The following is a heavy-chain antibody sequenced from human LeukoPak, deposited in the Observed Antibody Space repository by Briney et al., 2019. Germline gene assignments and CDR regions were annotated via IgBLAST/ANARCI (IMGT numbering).Heavy chain of an antibody. J-gene: IGHJ5*02. V-gene: IGHV4-38-2*02. CDR2: IYHSGST. CDR1: GYSISSGYY. Sequence: PSETLSLTCTVSGYSISSGYYWGWIRQPPGKGLEWIGSIYHSGSTYYNPSLKSRVTISVDTSKNQFSLKLSSVTAADTAVYYCARAGGTAHEAVSWFDPWGQGTLVTVSS. CDR3: ARAGGTAHEAVSWFDP. D-gene: IGHD6-13*01.